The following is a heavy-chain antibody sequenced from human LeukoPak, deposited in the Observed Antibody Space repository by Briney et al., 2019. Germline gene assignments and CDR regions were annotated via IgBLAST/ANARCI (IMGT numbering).Heavy chain of an antibody. CDR1: GFTFDTHH. CDR3: ARDQALQLVGDS. J-gene: IGHJ4*02. CDR2: ITGSGGTT. Sequence: GGSLRLSCAASGFTFDTHHMSWVRQGPGEGLEWLSDITGSGGTTHYSDSVTGRFTISRDNSKNTLYLQMDSLRVEDTAVYYCARDQALQLVGDSWGQGTLVSVSS. V-gene: IGHV3-23*01. D-gene: IGHD6-13*01.